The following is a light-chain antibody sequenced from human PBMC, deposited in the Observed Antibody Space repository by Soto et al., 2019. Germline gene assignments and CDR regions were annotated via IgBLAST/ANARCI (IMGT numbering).Light chain of an antibody. CDR3: QQRANWPFT. Sequence: ETVLTQSPVTLSMSPGERASLSCRASQSVNKYLAWYQHKPGQAPRLLIYDASNRAPGIPARFSASGFETDFTLTISSLEPEDFAVYYCQQRANWPFTFGPGT. CDR1: QSVNKY. J-gene: IGKJ3*01. CDR2: DAS. V-gene: IGKV3-11*01.